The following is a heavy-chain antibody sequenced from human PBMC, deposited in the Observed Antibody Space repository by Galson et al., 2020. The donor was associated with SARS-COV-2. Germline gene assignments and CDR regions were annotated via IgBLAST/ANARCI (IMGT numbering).Heavy chain of an antibody. D-gene: IGHD6-6*01. CDR3: ARRRSSSSGHPKAHAFDI. Sequence: SETLSLTCAVSGYSISSGYYWGWIRQPPGKGLEWIGSIYHSGSTYYNPSLKSRVTISVDTSKNQFSLKLSSVTAADTAVYYCARRRSSSSGHPKAHAFDIWGQGTIVTVSS. CDR1: GYSISSGYY. CDR2: IYHSGST. V-gene: IGHV4-38-2*01. J-gene: IGHJ3*02.